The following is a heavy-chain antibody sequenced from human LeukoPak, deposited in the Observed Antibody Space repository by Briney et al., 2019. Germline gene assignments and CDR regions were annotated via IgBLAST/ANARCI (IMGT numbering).Heavy chain of an antibody. D-gene: IGHD6-19*01. Sequence: GGSLRLSCAASGFTFSSYYMRWFRRTPPKEVEGGAKIKQDGSGNYYVDSVKGRVTISGDKAKNSLYLQMSTVRAEDTAVYYCARAHSQPWLVPRYWGQGTLVTVSS. CDR2: IKQDGSGN. CDR3: ARAHSQPWLVPRY. J-gene: IGHJ4*02. V-gene: IGHV3-7*01. CDR1: GFTFSSYY.